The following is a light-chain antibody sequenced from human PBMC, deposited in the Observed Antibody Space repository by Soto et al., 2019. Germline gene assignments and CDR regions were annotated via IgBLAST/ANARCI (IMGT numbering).Light chain of an antibody. CDR1: SSDVGGYNY. Sequence: QSALTQPASVSGSPGQSITISCTGTSSDVGGYNYVSWFQQHPGKAPKLMIYDVNNRPSRVSNRFSGSKSGTTASLTISGLQAEDEAEYFCSSYAGTNTLVVFGGGTKLTVL. CDR3: SSYAGTNTLVV. J-gene: IGLJ2*01. V-gene: IGLV2-14*01. CDR2: DVN.